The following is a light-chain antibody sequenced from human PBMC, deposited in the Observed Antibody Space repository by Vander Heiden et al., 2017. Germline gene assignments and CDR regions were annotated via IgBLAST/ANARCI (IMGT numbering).Light chain of an antibody. J-gene: IGKJ1*01. CDR2: KAS. Sequence: DIQMNQSPSTLSASLVGRVIITCRASQSISTWLAWYQQKPGKAPKVLIHKASILERGVPSRFSGSGSGTEFSLTISSLQPDDSGTYYCQQYQSYSTFGQGTKVEIK. V-gene: IGKV1-5*03. CDR1: QSISTW. CDR3: QQYQSYST.